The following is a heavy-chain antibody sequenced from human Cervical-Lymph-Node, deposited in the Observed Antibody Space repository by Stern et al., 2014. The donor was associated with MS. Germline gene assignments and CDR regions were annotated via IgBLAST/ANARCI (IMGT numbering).Heavy chain of an antibody. Sequence: EVQLVESGGTLVQPGGSLKLSCAASGFNFSASAMHWVRQASGKGLEWVGRIRTRAYGYATANAASVRGRLTVSRDDSKNMAYLQMNSLKTEDTAVYFCSRRVEDWGQGTLVTVS. CDR3: SRRVED. V-gene: IGHV3-73*02. CDR2: IRTRAYGYAT. CDR1: GFNFSASA. J-gene: IGHJ4*02.